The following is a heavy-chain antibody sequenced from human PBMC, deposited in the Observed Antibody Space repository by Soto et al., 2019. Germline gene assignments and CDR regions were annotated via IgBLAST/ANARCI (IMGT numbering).Heavy chain of an antibody. CDR3: ARDPSTTGYYGLDV. Sequence: GGSLRLSCVASGFTVKNYQMNWVRQAPGKGLEWVSVIYSGGVTYYSDSVKGRFTTLRDTSTNAVYPQMNTLRADDTAMYYCARDPSTTGYYGLDVWGQGTTVTVSS. CDR1: GFTVKNYQ. J-gene: IGHJ6*02. CDR2: IYSGGVT. V-gene: IGHV3-53*01. D-gene: IGHD2-2*01.